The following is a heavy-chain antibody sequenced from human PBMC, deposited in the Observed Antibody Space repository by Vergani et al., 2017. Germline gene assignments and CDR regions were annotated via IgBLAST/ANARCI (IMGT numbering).Heavy chain of an antibody. J-gene: IGHJ4*02. CDR2: INHSGST. CDR3: ARGYSGYDFGY. V-gene: IGHV4-34*01. D-gene: IGHD5-12*01. CDR1: GGSFSGYY. Sequence: QVQLQQWGAGLLKPSETLSLTCAVYGGSFSGYYWSWIRQPPGKGLEWIGEINHSGSTNYNPSLKSRVTISVDTSKNQFSLKLSSVTAADTAVYYCARGYSGYDFGYWGQGTLVTVSS.